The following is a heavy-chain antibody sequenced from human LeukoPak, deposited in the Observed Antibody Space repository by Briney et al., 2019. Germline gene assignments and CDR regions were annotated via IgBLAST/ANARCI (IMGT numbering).Heavy chain of an antibody. V-gene: IGHV1-8*03. CDR2: MNPNSGNT. D-gene: IGHD3-10*01. CDR1: GYTFTSYD. CDR3: ARAPRTLWSHYYYYYMDV. J-gene: IGHJ6*03. Sequence: GASVKVSCKASGYTFTSYDINWVRQATGQGLEWMGWMNPNSGNTGYAQKFQGRVTITRNTSISTAYMELSSLRSEDTAVYYCARAPRTLWSHYYYYYMDVWGKGTTVTVSS.